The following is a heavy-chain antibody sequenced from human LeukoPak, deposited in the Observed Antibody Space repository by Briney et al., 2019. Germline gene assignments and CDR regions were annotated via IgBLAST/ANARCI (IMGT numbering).Heavy chain of an antibody. CDR2: IIPIFGTA. J-gene: IGHJ3*02. CDR3: ARRYYDSSELAFDI. V-gene: IGHV1-69*01. D-gene: IGHD3-22*01. CDR1: GGTFSSYA. Sequence: SVKVSFTASGGTFSSYAISWVRQAPGQGLEWMGGIIPIFGTANYAQKFQGRVTITADESTSTAYMELSSLRSEDTAVYYCARRYYDSSELAFDIWGQGTMVTVSS.